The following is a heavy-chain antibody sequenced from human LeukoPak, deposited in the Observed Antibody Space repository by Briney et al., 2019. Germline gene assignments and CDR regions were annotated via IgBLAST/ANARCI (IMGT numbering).Heavy chain of an antibody. D-gene: IGHD5-24*01. V-gene: IGHV3-23*01. Sequence: GGSLRLSCAASGFTFSSYGMSWVRQAPGKGLEWVSAISGSGGSTYYADSVKGWFTISRDNSKNTPYLQMNSLRAEDTAVYYCANGQFCDYWGQGTLVTVSS. CDR2: ISGSGGST. J-gene: IGHJ4*02. CDR1: GFTFSSYG. CDR3: ANGQFCDY.